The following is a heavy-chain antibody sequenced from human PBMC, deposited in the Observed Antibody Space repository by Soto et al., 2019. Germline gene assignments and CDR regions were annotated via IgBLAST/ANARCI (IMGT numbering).Heavy chain of an antibody. V-gene: IGHV3-23*01. CDR3: AKDLIAAAGTGYYYGMDV. Sequence: GGSLRLSCAASGFTFSSYAMSWVRQAPGKGLEWVSAISGSGGSTYYADSVKGRFTISRDNSKNTLYLQMNSLRAEDTAVYYCAKDLIAAAGTGYYYGMDVWGQGTTVTVSS. J-gene: IGHJ6*02. CDR1: GFTFSSYA. D-gene: IGHD6-13*01. CDR2: ISGSGGST.